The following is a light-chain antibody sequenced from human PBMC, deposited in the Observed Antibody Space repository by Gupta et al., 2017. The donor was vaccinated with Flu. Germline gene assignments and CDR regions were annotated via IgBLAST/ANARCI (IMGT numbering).Light chain of an antibody. CDR3: GSWYDSLNGLSV. J-gene: IGLJ1*01. CDR1: TSNVGGNT. Sequence: VTISWSRHTSNVGGNTVNWYQQLPVTAPQLLISRTDPRPSGVPARFSGSRSGSSSSLAIIWLQSEDEADYYCGSWYDSLNGLSVFGTGTKVTVL. CDR2: RTD. V-gene: IGLV1-44*01.